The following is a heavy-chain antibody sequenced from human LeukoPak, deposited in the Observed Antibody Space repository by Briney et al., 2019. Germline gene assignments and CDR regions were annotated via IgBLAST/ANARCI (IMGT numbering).Heavy chain of an antibody. D-gene: IGHD2-21*02. Sequence: AGGSLRLSCAASGFTFSSYAMSWVRQAPGKGLEWVSAISRSGGSTYYADSVKGRFTISRDNSKNTLYLQMNSLRAEDTAVYYGAKLGYCRGDCHLGAFAIWGQGTMVTVSS. CDR3: AKLGYCRGDCHLGAFAI. J-gene: IGHJ3*02. CDR1: GFTFSSYA. CDR2: ISRSGGST. V-gene: IGHV3-23*01.